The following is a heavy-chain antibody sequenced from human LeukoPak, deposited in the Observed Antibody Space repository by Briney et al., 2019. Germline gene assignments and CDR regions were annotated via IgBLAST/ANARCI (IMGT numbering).Heavy chain of an antibody. V-gene: IGHV4-34*01. CDR3: ARDPRTGGHEMSSHSSSYFDY. CDR2: INHSGST. D-gene: IGHD2-8*02. Sequence: PSETLSLTCAVYGGSFSGYYWSWIRQPPGKGLEWIGEINHSGSTNYNPSLKSRVTISVDTSKNQFSLKLSSVTAADTAVYYCARDPRTGGHEMSSHSSSYFDYWGQGTLVTVSS. J-gene: IGHJ4*02. CDR1: GGSFSGYY.